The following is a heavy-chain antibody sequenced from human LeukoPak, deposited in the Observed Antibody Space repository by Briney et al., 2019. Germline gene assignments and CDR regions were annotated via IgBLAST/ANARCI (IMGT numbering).Heavy chain of an antibody. CDR2: INPNSGGT. V-gene: IGHV1-2*06. CDR1: GYTFTGYY. D-gene: IGHD3-22*01. CDR3: ARVYYDDSSGYHFDY. Sequence: ASVKVSCKASGYTFTGYYMHWVRQTPGQGLEWMGRINPNSGGTNYAQKFQGRVTMTRDTSISTAYMELSRLRSDDTAVYYCARVYYDDSSGYHFDYWGQGTLVTVSS. J-gene: IGHJ4*02.